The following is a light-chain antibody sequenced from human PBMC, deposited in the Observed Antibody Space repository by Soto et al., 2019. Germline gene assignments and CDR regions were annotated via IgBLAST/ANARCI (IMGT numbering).Light chain of an antibody. J-gene: IGLJ2*01. V-gene: IGLV2-14*01. CDR3: SSYTSSITLV. CDR1: SSDVGAYSY. Sequence: QPVLTQPASVSGSPGQSITISCTGTSSDVGAYSYVSWYQQHPGKAPKLIIYDVSNRPSGVSNRFSGSKSGNTASLTISGLQAEDEADYYCSSYTSSITLVFGGGTKLTVL. CDR2: DVS.